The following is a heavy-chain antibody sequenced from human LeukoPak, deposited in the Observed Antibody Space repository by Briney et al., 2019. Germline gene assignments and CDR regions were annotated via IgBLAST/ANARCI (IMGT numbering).Heavy chain of an antibody. J-gene: IGHJ6*03. Sequence: SVKVSCKASGGTFISYAISWVRQAPGQGLEWMGGIIPIFGTANYAQKFQGRVTITADKSTSTAYMELSSLRSEDAAVYYCARDAGIAARLPYYYYYMDVWGKGTTVTVSS. D-gene: IGHD6-6*01. V-gene: IGHV1-69*06. CDR3: ARDAGIAARLPYYYYYMDV. CDR2: IIPIFGTA. CDR1: GGTFISYA.